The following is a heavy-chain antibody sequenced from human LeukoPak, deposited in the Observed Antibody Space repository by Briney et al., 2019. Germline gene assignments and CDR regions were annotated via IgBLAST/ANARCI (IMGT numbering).Heavy chain of an antibody. CDR3: ARQYCSGGSCYIGY. D-gene: IGHD2-15*01. J-gene: IGHJ4*02. CDR2: IYNSGST. V-gene: IGHV4-38-2*02. CDR1: GYSINSGYH. Sequence: SQTLSLTCIVSGYSINSGYHRGWTRQPPGKGLECIGSIYNSGSTYYNPSLKSRVTISVDTSKKQFSLKLSSVTAAGTALYYCARQYCSGGSCYIGYWGQGTLVTVSS.